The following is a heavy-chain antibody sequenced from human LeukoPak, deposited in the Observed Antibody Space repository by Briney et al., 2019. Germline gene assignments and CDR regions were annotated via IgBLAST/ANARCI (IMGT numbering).Heavy chain of an antibody. CDR2: ISSSGST. D-gene: IGHD3-16*02. V-gene: IGHV4-61*02. CDR1: GDSISSGDYY. Sequence: PSETLSLTCTVSGDSISSGDYYWSWIRQPAGKGLEWIGRISSSGSTNYNPSLKSRVTISVDTSKNQFSLKLSSVTAADTAVYYCARGRDPDYVWGSYRSAYFDYWGQGTLVTVSS. J-gene: IGHJ4*02. CDR3: ARGRDPDYVWGSYRSAYFDY.